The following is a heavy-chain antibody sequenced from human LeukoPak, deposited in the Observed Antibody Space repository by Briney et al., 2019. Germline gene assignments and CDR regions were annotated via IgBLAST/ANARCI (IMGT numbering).Heavy chain of an antibody. V-gene: IGHV3-7*01. D-gene: IGHD5-12*01. CDR2: IKPDESEK. J-gene: IGHJ3*02. CDR3: ARARSYSFDI. CDR1: GFSFSGSW. Sequence: SGGSLRLSCAASGFSFSGSWMSWVRQAPGKGLEWVAHIKPDESEKFYMDSVKGRFTASRDNAKSLVFLLMNSLRAEDTAVYYCARARSYSFDIWGQGTKVTVSS.